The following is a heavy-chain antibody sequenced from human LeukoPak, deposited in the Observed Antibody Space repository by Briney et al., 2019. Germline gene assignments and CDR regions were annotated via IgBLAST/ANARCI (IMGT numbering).Heavy chain of an antibody. Sequence: PGGSPRLSCAASGFTFNSYAMSWVRQAPGKGLEWVSAISDSGGGSTYYADSVKGRFTVSRDNSKNTLYPQMNSLRAEDTAVYYCAKERSSGWYFGFDYWGQGTLVTVSS. CDR2: ISDSGGGST. J-gene: IGHJ4*02. CDR3: AKERSSGWYFGFDY. D-gene: IGHD6-19*01. CDR1: GFTFNSYA. V-gene: IGHV3-23*01.